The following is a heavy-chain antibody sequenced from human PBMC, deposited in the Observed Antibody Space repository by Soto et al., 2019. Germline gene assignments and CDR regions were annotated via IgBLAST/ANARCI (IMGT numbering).Heavy chain of an antibody. J-gene: IGHJ4*02. Sequence: GGSLRLSCTASGFTFGDYALSWFRQAPGKELEWIGFIRSKPYDGTTEYAASVKGRFTISRDDSKSIAYLQVNSLKTEDTAVYYCTRAVLLRLSDWCFDSWGQGAQVTSPQ. CDR2: IRSKPYDGTT. D-gene: IGHD3-9*01. V-gene: IGHV3-49*03. CDR3: TRAVLLRLSDWCFDS. CDR1: GFTFGDYA.